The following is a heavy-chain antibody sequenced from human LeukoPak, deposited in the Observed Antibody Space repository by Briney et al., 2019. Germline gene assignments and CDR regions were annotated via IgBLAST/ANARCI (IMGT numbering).Heavy chain of an antibody. CDR2: IYHSGST. J-gene: IGHJ5*02. V-gene: IGHV4-4*02. Sequence: PSGTLSLTCAVSGGSISSSNWWSWVRQPPGKGLEWIGEIYHSGSTNYNPSLKSRVTISVDKSKNQFSLKLSSVTAADTAVYYCARRVFKYYYGSGSYSVWFDPWGQGTLVTVSS. CDR3: ARRVFKYYYGSGSYSVWFDP. D-gene: IGHD3-10*01. CDR1: GGSISSSNW.